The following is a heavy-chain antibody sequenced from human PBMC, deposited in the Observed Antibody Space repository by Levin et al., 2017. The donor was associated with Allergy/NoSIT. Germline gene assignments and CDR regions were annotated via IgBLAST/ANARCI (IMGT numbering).Heavy chain of an antibody. V-gene: IGHV3-9*01. D-gene: IGHD5-24*01. CDR2: ISWNSGSI. Sequence: GGSLRLSCAASGFTFDDYAMHWVRQAPGKGLEWVSGISWNSGSIGYADSVKGRFTISRDNAKNSLYLQMNSLRAEDTALYYCAKVSRDGYLMGAFNYWGQGTLVTVSS. CDR1: GFTFDDYA. J-gene: IGHJ4*02. CDR3: AKVSRDGYLMGAFNY.